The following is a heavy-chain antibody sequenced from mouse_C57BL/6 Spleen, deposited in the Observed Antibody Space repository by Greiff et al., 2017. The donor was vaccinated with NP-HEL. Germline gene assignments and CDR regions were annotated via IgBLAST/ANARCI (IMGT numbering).Heavy chain of an antibody. CDR2: IDPETGGT. CDR1: GYTFTDYE. D-gene: IGHD2-12*01. J-gene: IGHJ2*01. Sequence: QVQLQQSGAELVRPGASVTLSCKASGYTFTDYEMHWVKQTPVYGLEWIGAIDPETGGTAYNQKFKGKAILTADKSSSTAYMELRSLTSEDSAVYYCTRSDDHDGDYWGQGTTLTVSS. V-gene: IGHV1-15*01. CDR3: TRSDDHDGDY.